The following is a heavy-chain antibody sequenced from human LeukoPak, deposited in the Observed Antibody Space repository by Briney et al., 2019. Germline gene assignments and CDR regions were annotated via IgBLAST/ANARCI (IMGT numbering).Heavy chain of an antibody. CDR2: ISYDGTNN. V-gene: IGHV3-30*18. D-gene: IGHD6-19*01. Sequence: PGKSLRLSCVASGFTFSSSAFHWVRQAPGKGLDWVALISYDGTNNYYADSVKGRFTISRDNTRGTLYLQMDSLRIDDTAVYYCAKGSYTTGWYNHLDLWGQGALVTVSS. CDR1: GFTFSSSA. CDR3: AKGSYTTGWYNHLDL. J-gene: IGHJ1*01.